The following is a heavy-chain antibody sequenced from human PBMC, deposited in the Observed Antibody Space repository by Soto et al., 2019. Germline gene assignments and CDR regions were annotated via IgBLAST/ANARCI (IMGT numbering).Heavy chain of an antibody. Sequence: QVQLVESGGGVVQPGRSLRLSCAASGFTFSSYGMHWVRQAPGKGLEWVAVISYDGSNKYYADSVKGRFTISRDNSKNTLYLQMNSLRAEDTAVYYGAKARTQSPPNDYGGQGTLVTVSS. CDR2: ISYDGSNK. CDR3: AKARTQSPPNDY. CDR1: GFTFSSYG. J-gene: IGHJ4*02. V-gene: IGHV3-30*18.